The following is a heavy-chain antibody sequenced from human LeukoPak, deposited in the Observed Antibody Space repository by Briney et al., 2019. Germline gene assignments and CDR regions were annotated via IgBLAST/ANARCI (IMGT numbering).Heavy chain of an antibody. D-gene: IGHD4-23*01. V-gene: IGHV4-34*01. Sequence: PSETLSLTCAVYGGSLSAYYWTWIRQPPGKGLEWNAEINHGGSTNYNPSLKSRVTISIDTSKNQFSLKLSSVTAADTAVYYCARYLDYGGNSRVFQHWGQGTLVTVSS. J-gene: IGHJ1*01. CDR2: INHGGST. CDR3: ARYLDYGGNSRVFQH. CDR1: GGSLSAYY.